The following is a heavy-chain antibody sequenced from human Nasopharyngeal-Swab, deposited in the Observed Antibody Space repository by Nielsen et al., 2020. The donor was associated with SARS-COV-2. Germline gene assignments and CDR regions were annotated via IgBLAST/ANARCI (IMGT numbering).Heavy chain of an antibody. CDR1: GFTFSSYG. D-gene: IGHD1-26*01. Sequence: GESQKISCAASGFTFSSYGMHWVRQAPGKGLEWVAVIWYDGSNKYYADSVKGRFTISRDNSKNTLYLQMNSLRAEDTAVYYCARDGAPGDSGSYYGMDVWGQGTTVTVSS. J-gene: IGHJ6*02. V-gene: IGHV3-33*01. CDR3: ARDGAPGDSGSYYGMDV. CDR2: IWYDGSNK.